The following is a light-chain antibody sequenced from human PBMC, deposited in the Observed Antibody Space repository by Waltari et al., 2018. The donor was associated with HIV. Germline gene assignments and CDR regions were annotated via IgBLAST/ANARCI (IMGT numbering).Light chain of an antibody. CDR1: SSDGGNYNL. J-gene: IGLJ3*02. Sequence: QSALTQTASVSGSPGQSITISCTGTSSDGGNYNLITWYQQHPGKAPTLMIYEGIKRPSGVSNRISGSKSGNTASLTISGLQAEDEADYYCCSYGGSSNWVFGGGTKLTVL. CDR2: EGI. CDR3: CSYGGSSNWV. V-gene: IGLV2-23*01.